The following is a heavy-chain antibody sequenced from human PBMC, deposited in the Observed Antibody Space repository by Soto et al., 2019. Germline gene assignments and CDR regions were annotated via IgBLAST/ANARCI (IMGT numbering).Heavy chain of an antibody. CDR1: GGTLSSYA. CDR3: ASLYYYDSSGDYQFDY. CDR2: IIPIFGTA. V-gene: IGHV1-69*06. J-gene: IGHJ4*02. Sequence: SVKVSCKASGGTLSSYAISWVRQAPGQGLEWMGGIIPIFGTANYAQKFQGRVTITADKSTSTAYMELSSLRSEDTAVYYCASLYYYDSSGDYQFDYWGQGTLVTVSS. D-gene: IGHD3-22*01.